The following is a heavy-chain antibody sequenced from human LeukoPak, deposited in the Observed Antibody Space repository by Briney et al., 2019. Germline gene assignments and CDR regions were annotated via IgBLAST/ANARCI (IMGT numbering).Heavy chain of an antibody. CDR3: AKGVSGTYYGMDV. CDR1: GYSFINHW. Sequence: GESLKSSCKGSGYSFINHWIGWVRQMPGKGLEWMGIIYPADSDTTYSPSFQGQVTISADKSISTAYLQWSSLKASDTAMYYCAKGVSGTYYGMDVWGQGTTVTVSS. J-gene: IGHJ6*02. D-gene: IGHD3-10*01. CDR2: IYPADSDT. V-gene: IGHV5-51*01.